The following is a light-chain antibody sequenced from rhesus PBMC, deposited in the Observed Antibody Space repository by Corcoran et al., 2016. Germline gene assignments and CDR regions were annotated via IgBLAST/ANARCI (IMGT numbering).Light chain of an antibody. CDR1: QGITND. J-gene: IGKJ1*01. CDR3: QHYYSNPRT. Sequence: DIQMTQSPSSLSASVGDRVTITCRASQGITNDLAWYQQKPGESPKLLILEASSLQSGLPSRFSGSGSGTDFTLTISSLQSEDFATYYCQHYYSNPRTFGQGTKVEIK. V-gene: IGKV1-25*01. CDR2: EAS.